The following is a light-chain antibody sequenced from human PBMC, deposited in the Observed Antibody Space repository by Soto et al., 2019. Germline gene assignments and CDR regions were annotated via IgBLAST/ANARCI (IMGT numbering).Light chain of an antibody. CDR2: LNSDGSH. CDR1: SGHSSYA. V-gene: IGLV4-69*01. Sequence: QPVLTQSPSASASLGASVKITCSLNSGHSSYAIAWHQQQPEKGPRYLMKLNSDGSHSKGDGIPDRFSGSSSGAERYLTISSIQSEDEADYYCQTWDTSIVVFGGGTKLTVL. J-gene: IGLJ2*01. CDR3: QTWDTSIVV.